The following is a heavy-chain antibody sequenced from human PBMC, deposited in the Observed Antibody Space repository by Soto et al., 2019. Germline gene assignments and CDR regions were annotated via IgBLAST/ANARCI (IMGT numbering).Heavy chain of an antibody. Sequence: QVQLQESGPGLVKPSETRSLTCTVSGGSVSSGSYYWSWIRQPPGKGLEWIGYIYYSGSTNYNPSLKSRVTISVDTSKNQFSLKLSSVTAADTAVYYCARDLSLDIWGQGTMVTVSS. V-gene: IGHV4-61*01. D-gene: IGHD3-16*02. CDR1: GGSVSSGSYY. J-gene: IGHJ3*02. CDR3: ARDLSLDI. CDR2: IYYSGST.